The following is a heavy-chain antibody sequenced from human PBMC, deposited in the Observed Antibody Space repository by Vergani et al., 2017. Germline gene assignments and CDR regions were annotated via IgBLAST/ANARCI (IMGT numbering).Heavy chain of an antibody. CDR3: AREGLLTGRLDP. Sequence: QVQLQESGPRLVKPSETLFLTFTVPGDSISTYNYNWVRQTPGKGLEWIRHISYSQTTKYNPALRSRATISLDTSQQQVLLVLTAVTAADTGIYFCAREGLLTGRLDPWGQGARVTVSS. V-gene: IGHV4-59*01. CDR2: ISYSQTT. D-gene: IGHD3-9*01. J-gene: IGHJ5*02. CDR1: GDSISTYN.